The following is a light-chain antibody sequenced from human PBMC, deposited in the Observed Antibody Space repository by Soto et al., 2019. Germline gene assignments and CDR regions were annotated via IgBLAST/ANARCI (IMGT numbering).Light chain of an antibody. V-gene: IGLV2-14*01. CDR3: SSYTNRGTRV. J-gene: IGLJ1*01. Sequence: QSALTQPASVSGSPGQSITISCTGTSSDVGGYDYVSWYQQHPGKAPKLIIYEVTNRPSGVSNRFSGSKSGNTASLTISGLQAEDEADYYCSSYTNRGTRVFGIGTKLTVL. CDR1: SSDVGGYDY. CDR2: EVT.